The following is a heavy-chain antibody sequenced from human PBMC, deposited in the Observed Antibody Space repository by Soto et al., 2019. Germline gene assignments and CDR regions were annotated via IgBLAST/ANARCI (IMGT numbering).Heavy chain of an antibody. CDR3: ARSRVTYYYDRSAFDI. CDR1: GGTFSSFA. J-gene: IGHJ3*02. Sequence: QVQLVQSGAEVKKPGSSVKVSCKASGGTFSSFAISWVRQAPGQGLEWMGGIIPIFGTANYAQKFQGRVTITADESTSTAYMELSSLRSEDTAVYYCARSRVTYYYDRSAFDIWGQGTMVTVSS. D-gene: IGHD3-22*01. CDR2: IIPIFGTA. V-gene: IGHV1-69*01.